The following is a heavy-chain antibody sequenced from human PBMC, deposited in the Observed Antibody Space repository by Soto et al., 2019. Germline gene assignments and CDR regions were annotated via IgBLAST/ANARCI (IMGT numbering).Heavy chain of an antibody. CDR2: ISDDGSTA. CDR3: ARGPRVSSTGTGAH. Sequence: GGSLRLSCAVSGFTFSAYWMHWVRQVPGKGLTWVSRISDDGSTATYADSVKGRFIISRDNAKNTLYLEMNTLRADDSGLYYCARGPRVSSTGTGAHWGRGTLVTVS. D-gene: IGHD1-1*01. V-gene: IGHV3-74*01. CDR1: GFTFSAYW. J-gene: IGHJ4*02.